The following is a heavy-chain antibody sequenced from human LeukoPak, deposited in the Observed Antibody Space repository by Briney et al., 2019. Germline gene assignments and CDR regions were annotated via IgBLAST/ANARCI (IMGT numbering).Heavy chain of an antibody. CDR2: IYYSWST. CDR3: ARDLGNYFGYFDY. Sequence: SETLSLTCTVSGGSINNYYWNWIRQPPGKGLEWIGYIYYSWSTNYNPSLKSRVTISVDTSKNQFSLKLSSVTAADTAVYYCARDLGNYFGYFDYWGQGTLVTVSS. V-gene: IGHV4-59*01. J-gene: IGHJ4*02. D-gene: IGHD1-7*01. CDR1: GGSINNYY.